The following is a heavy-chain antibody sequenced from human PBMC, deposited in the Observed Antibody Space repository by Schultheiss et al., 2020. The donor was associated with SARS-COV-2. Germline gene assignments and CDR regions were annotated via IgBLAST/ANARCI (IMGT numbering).Heavy chain of an antibody. D-gene: IGHD1-20*01. CDR3: ARVSGDPPGFSLNWNYYGMDV. CDR2: ISYDGSNK. V-gene: IGHV3-30*03. CDR1: GFTFSSYG. Sequence: GGSLRLSCAASGFTFSSYGMHWVRQAPGKGLEWVAVISYDGSNKYYADSVKGRFTISRDNSKNTLYLQMNSLRAEDTAVYYCARVSGDPPGFSLNWNYYGMDVWGQGTTVTVSS. J-gene: IGHJ6*02.